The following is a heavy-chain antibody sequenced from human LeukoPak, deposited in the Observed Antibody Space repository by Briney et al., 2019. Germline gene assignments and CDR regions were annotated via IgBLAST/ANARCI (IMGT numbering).Heavy chain of an antibody. CDR3: ARDYSSSVAAGHY. V-gene: IGHV1-2*02. CDR1: GYTFTGYY. D-gene: IGHD6-13*01. CDR2: INPNSGGT. Sequence: GASVKVSCKASGYTFTGYYMHWVRQAPGQGLEWMGWINPNSGGTNYAQKFQGRVTMTRDTSISTAYMELSRLRSDDTAVYYCARDYSSSVAAGHYWGQGTLVTVSS. J-gene: IGHJ4*02.